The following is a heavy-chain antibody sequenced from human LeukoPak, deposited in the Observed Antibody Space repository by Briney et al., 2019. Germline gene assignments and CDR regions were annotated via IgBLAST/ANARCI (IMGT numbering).Heavy chain of an antibody. D-gene: IGHD4/OR15-4a*01. CDR2: IYYSGST. CDR3: ASGIGVLTSFKLRSASPWHNWFDP. V-gene: IGHV4-31*03. CDR1: GGSISSGGYY. J-gene: IGHJ5*02. Sequence: SQTLSLTCTVSGGSISSGGYYWSWIRQHPGKGLEWIGYIYYSGSTYYNPSLKSRVTISVDTSKNQFSLKLSSVTAADTAVYYCASGIGVLTSFKLRSASPWHNWFDPWGQGTLVTVSS.